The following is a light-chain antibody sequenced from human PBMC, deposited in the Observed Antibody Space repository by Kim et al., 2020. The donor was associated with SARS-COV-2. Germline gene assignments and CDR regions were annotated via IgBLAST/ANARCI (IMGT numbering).Light chain of an antibody. V-gene: IGKV3-20*01. J-gene: IGKJ1*01. CDR1: QTIASIH. CDR2: GIS. Sequence: SPGERTPLSGRASQTIASIHLAWYQKNAGQAPRLIIYGISTRPTGISDRFSGSGSETDFTLTINRLEPEDFAVYYCQQYADSPPTFGQGTKVDIK. CDR3: QQYADSPPT.